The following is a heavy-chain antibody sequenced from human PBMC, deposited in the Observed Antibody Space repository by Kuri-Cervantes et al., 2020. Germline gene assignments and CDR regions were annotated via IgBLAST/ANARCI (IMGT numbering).Heavy chain of an antibody. CDR2: IYPGDSDT. CDR3: ARQGRFYYDSSGYYPFDL. D-gene: IGHD3-22*01. V-gene: IGHV5-51*01. J-gene: IGHJ5*02. CDR1: GYSFTSYW. Sequence: GGSLRLSCKGSGYSFTSYWIGWVRQMPGKGLEWMGIIYPGDSDTRYSPSFQGQVTISADKSISTAYLQWSSLKASDTATYYCARQGRFYYDSSGYYPFDLWGQGTPVTVSS.